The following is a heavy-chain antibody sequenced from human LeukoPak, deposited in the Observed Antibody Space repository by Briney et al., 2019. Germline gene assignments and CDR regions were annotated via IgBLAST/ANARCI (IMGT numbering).Heavy chain of an antibody. CDR2: IYYSGST. CDR1: GDSMSNYY. Sequence: PSETLSLTCTVSGDSMSNYYWSWIRQPPGKGLGWIGYIYYSGSTSYNPSLKSRVTISEDTSKNQFSLKLTSVTAADTAVYYCARSVVLYYFDYWGQGALVTVSS. V-gene: IGHV4-59*01. CDR3: ARSVVLYYFDY. J-gene: IGHJ4*02. D-gene: IGHD2-2*01.